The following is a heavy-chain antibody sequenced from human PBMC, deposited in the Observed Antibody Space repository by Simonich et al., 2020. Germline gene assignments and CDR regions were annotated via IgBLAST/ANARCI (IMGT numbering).Heavy chain of an antibody. J-gene: IGHJ3*02. CDR2: NSKSSSYT. V-gene: IGHV3-21*05. Sequence: EVQLVESGGGLVKPGGSLRLSCAASGLTFSSYSMNWVRQVPGKWLEWGSQNSKSSSYTNYADSVKGRFTISRDNAKNSLYLQMNSLRAEDTAVYYCAREIEAGNAFDIWGQGTMVTVSS. CDR3: AREIEAGNAFDI. CDR1: GLTFSSYS.